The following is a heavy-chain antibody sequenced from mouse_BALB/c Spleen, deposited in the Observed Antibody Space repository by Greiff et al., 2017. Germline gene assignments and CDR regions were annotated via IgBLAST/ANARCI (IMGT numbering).Heavy chain of an antibody. D-gene: IGHD2-14*01. CDR1: GFTFSDYY. Sequence: EVQGVESGGGLVKPGGSLKLSCAASGFTFSDYYMYWVRQTPEKRLEWVATISDGGSYTYYPDSVKGRFTITRDNAKNNLYLQMSSLKSEDTAMYYCARGYRYDGDYFDYWGQGTTLTVSS. CDR2: ISDGGSYT. CDR3: ARGYRYDGDYFDY. J-gene: IGHJ2*01. V-gene: IGHV5-4*02.